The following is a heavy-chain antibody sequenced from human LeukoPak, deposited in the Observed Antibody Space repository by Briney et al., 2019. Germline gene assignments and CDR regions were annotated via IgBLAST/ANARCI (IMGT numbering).Heavy chain of an antibody. V-gene: IGHV3-33*06. D-gene: IGHD4-17*01. CDR1: GFPFSSRG. CDR3: ANDPDYGDYSNAFDI. CDR2: KWYDGSNK. Sequence: PGRSLRLSCAASGFPFSSRGMQCVRQATGRGLEWVALKWYDGSNKYYADCVRGRFTISRDNSKNTLNLQMNSLRAEDTAVYYCANDPDYGDYSNAFDIWGQGTMVTVSS. J-gene: IGHJ3*02.